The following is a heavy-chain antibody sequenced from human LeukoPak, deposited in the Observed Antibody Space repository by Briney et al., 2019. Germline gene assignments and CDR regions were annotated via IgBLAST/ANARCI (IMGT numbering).Heavy chain of an antibody. D-gene: IGHD6-19*01. CDR1: GGSFSGYY. J-gene: IGHJ4*02. CDR2: INHSGST. Sequence: SETLSLTCAVYGGSFSGYYWTWIRQPPGKGLEWIGEINHSGSTNYNPSLKSRVTISADTSRNHFSLNLSSVTAADTAVYYCARGRSGSSSGWPKRYYFDYWGQGTLVTVSS. CDR3: ARGRSGSSSGWPKRYYFDY. V-gene: IGHV4-34*01.